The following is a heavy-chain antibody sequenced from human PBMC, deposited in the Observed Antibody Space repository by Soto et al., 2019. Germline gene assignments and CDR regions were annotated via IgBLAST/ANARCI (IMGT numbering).Heavy chain of an antibody. V-gene: IGHV3-23*01. D-gene: IGHD5-12*01. J-gene: IGHJ4*02. CDR2: INPSGGST. CDR3: VKEWTPRRAFDY. Sequence: GSLRLSCVASRFTFRSYAMSWVRQAPGKGLEWVSGINPSGGSTFYADSVRGRFTISRDNAKNTLYLQMNSLRVEDTAKYYCVKEWTPRRAFDYWGQGNPVTVSS. CDR1: RFTFRSYA.